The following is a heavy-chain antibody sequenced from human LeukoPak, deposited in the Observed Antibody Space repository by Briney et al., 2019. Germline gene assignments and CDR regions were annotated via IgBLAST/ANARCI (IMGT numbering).Heavy chain of an antibody. V-gene: IGHV3-33*01. CDR3: ARDIRYFDWSYFDY. J-gene: IGHJ4*02. D-gene: IGHD3-9*01. Sequence: GGSLRLSCAASGFTFSSYGMHWVRQAPGKGLEWVAVIWYDGSNKYYADSVKGRFTISRDNSKNTLYLQMNSLRAEDTAVYSCARDIRYFDWSYFDYWGQGTLVTVSS. CDR1: GFTFSSYG. CDR2: IWYDGSNK.